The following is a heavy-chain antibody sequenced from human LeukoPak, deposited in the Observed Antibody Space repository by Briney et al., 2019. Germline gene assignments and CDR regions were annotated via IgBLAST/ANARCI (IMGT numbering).Heavy chain of an antibody. CDR3: ARPTDSSGYYYWGDAFDI. V-gene: IGHV4-39*01. CDR2: IYYSGST. Sequence: KPSETLSLTCTVSGGSISSSSYYWGWIRQPPGKGLELIGSIYYSGSTYYNPSLKRRVTISVDTSKNQFSLKLSSVTAADTAGYYCARPTDSSGYYYWGDAFDIWGQGTMVTVSS. CDR1: GGSISSSSYY. D-gene: IGHD3-22*01. J-gene: IGHJ3*02.